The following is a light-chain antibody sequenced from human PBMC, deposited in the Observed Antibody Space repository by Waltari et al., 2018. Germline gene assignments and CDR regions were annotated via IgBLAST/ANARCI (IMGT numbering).Light chain of an antibody. CDR1: QGISSD. CDR2: GAS. CDR3: QQSKIWPA. J-gene: IGKJ1*01. V-gene: IGKV3-15*01. Sequence: EIVMTQSPATLSVSPGEIATLSCRASQGISSDLAWYQQKPGQAPRLLIFGASARATGVPARFSGSGSGTEFTLTISSLQSEDFGVYYCQQSKIWPAFGQGTKVEIK.